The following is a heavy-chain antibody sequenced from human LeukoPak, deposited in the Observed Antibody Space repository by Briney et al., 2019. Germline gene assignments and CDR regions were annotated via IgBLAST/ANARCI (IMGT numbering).Heavy chain of an antibody. CDR3: ARDFIGGADVVTAIPS. D-gene: IGHD2-21*02. J-gene: IGHJ5*02. CDR2: IYYSGST. CDR1: GGSISSGGYY. V-gene: IGHV4-31*03. Sequence: SETLSLTCTVSGGSISSGGYYWSWIRQHPGTGLEWLGYIYYSGSTYYNPSLKSRVTISVDTSKNQFSLKLSSVTAADTAVYYCARDFIGGADVVTAIPSWGQGTLVTVSS.